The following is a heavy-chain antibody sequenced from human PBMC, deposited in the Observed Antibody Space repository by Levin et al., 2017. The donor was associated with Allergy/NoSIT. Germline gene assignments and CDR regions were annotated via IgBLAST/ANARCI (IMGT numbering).Heavy chain of an antibody. CDR3: ARDPGSGGFQMDV. CDR1: GFTFSSYW. D-gene: IGHD6-25*01. CDR2: INSDGSST. Sequence: PGGSLRLSCEDSGFTFSSYWMHWVRQAPGKGLVWVSRINSDGSSTSYADSVKGRFTISRDNTYNTLYLEMKSLRVEDTAVYYCARDPGSGGFQMDVWGQGTTVSVSS. J-gene: IGHJ6*02. V-gene: IGHV3-74*01.